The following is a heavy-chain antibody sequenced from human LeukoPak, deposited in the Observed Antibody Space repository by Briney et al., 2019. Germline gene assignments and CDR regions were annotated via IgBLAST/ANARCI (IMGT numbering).Heavy chain of an antibody. CDR3: ARHGWAYFDY. V-gene: IGHV4-31*03. J-gene: IGHJ4*02. D-gene: IGHD6-19*01. CDR1: GGSISSGGYY. CDR2: IHYSGST. Sequence: PSQTLSLTCTVSGGSISSGGYYWSWIRQHPGKGLEWIGYIHYSGSTYYNPSLKSRVTISVDTSKNQFSLKLSSVTAADTAVYYCARHGWAYFDYWGQGTLVTVSS.